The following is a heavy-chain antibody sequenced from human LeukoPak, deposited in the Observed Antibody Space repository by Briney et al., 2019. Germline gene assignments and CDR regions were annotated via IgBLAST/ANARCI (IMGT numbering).Heavy chain of an antibody. V-gene: IGHV1-2*02. CDR1: GYTFTGYY. CDR2: INPNSGGT. CDR3: AREEQRGYSGYE. D-gene: IGHD5-12*01. Sequence: ASVKVSCKASGYTFTGYYMHWVRQAPGPGLEWMGWINPNSGGTNYAQKFQGRVTMTRDTSISTAYMELSRLRSDDTAVYYCAREEQRGYSGYEWGQGTLVTVSS. J-gene: IGHJ4*02.